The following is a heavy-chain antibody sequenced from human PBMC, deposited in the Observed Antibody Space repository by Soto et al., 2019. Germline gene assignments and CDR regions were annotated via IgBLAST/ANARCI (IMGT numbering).Heavy chain of an antibody. J-gene: IGHJ3*02. CDR1: GYTFTSYG. D-gene: IGHD6-19*01. CDR3: ATGIAVAGRAFDI. Sequence: ASVKVSCKASGYTFTSYGISWVRQAPGQGLEWMGWISAYNGNTNYAQKLQGRVTMTTDTSTSTAYVELRSLRSDDTAVYYCATGIAVAGRAFDIWGQGTMVTVSS. CDR2: ISAYNGNT. V-gene: IGHV1-18*01.